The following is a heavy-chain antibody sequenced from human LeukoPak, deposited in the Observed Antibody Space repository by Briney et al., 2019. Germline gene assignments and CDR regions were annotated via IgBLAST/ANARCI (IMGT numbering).Heavy chain of an antibody. CDR1: GVSISSYY. CDR3: ARDGSGSYARFDY. J-gene: IGHJ4*02. D-gene: IGHD3-10*01. V-gene: IGHV4-59*12. Sequence: SETLSLTCTVSGVSISSYYWSWIRQPPGKGLEWIGYIYYSVSTNYNPSLTSRITITVDTSKNQFSLNLSSVTAADTAVYYCARDGSGSYARFDYWGQGTLVTVSS. CDR2: IYYSVST.